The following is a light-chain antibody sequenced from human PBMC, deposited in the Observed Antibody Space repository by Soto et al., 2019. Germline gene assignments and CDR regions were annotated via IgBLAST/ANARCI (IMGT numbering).Light chain of an antibody. V-gene: IGKV3-11*01. Sequence: EIVSPQSPATLSLSPGARATLPCRASQSVSSYLAWYQKKPCKAPSLLIYDASNRATGIPARFSGSESGTDFNLTISSLETEDWAVYDGQQQSNWTLTFGGGTKVDIK. CDR1: QSVSSY. J-gene: IGKJ4*01. CDR3: QQQSNWTLT. CDR2: DAS.